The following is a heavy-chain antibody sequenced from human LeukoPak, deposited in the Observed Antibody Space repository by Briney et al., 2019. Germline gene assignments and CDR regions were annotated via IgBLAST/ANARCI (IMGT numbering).Heavy chain of an antibody. V-gene: IGHV3-23*01. Sequence: GGSLRLSCAVSGITLSNYGMSWVRQAPGKGLEWVAGISDSGGRTNYADSVKGRFTISRVHPKNLLYLQMNSLRAEDTAVYFCAKRGVVIRVILVGFHKEAYYFDSWGQGALVTVSS. J-gene: IGHJ4*02. CDR2: ISDSGGRT. D-gene: IGHD3-22*01. CDR1: GITLSNYG. CDR3: AKRGVVIRVILVGFHKEAYYFDS.